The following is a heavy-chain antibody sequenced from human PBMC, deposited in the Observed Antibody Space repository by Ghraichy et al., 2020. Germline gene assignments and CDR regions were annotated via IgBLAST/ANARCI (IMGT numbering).Heavy chain of an antibody. J-gene: IGHJ4*02. CDR3: TRFAIAALGRPFDY. CDR2: INEDGGAG. Sequence: GGSLRLSCAASGFTFSSYRMTWVRQAPGKGLEWVANINEDGGAGAYEDSVKGRFTISRDNAENSLYLQMTSLRDEDTAVYYCTRFAIAALGRPFDYWGQGILVTVSS. CDR1: GFTFSSYR. V-gene: IGHV3-7*01. D-gene: IGHD6-13*01.